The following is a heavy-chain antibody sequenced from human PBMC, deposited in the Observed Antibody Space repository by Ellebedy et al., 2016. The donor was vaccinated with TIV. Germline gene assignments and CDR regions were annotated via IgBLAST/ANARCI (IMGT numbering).Heavy chain of an antibody. CDR1: GYTFTSYY. CDR2: INPSGGST. Sequence: ASVKVSXXASGYTFTSYYMHCVRHPPGQGLEWMGIINPSGGSTSYAQKFQGRVTMTRDTSTSTVYMELSSLRSDDTAVYYCARSGVGGYDILTGYYYYGMDVWGQGTLVTVSS. D-gene: IGHD5-12*01. J-gene: IGHJ6*02. V-gene: IGHV1-46*01. CDR3: ARSGVGGYDILTGYYYYGMDV.